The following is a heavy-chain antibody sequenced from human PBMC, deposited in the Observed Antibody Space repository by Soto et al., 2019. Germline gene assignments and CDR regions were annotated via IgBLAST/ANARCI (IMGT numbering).Heavy chain of an antibody. Sequence: QVQLVESGGAVVQPGRSLRLSCAASGFTFSSYGMHWVRQAPGKGLEWVAVIWYDGSNKYYADSVKGRFTISRDNSKNTLYLQMNSLRVEDTAVYYCARGDGDYSLYWYFDLWGRGTLVTVSS. V-gene: IGHV3-33*01. J-gene: IGHJ2*01. CDR2: IWYDGSNK. CDR1: GFTFSSYG. D-gene: IGHD4-17*01. CDR3: ARGDGDYSLYWYFDL.